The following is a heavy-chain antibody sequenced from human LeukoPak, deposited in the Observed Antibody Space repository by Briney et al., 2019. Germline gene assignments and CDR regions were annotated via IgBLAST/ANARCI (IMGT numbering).Heavy chain of an antibody. D-gene: IGHD3-16*01. CDR2: ISSRSSYI. J-gene: IGHJ3*02. Sequence: GGSLRLSCAASGFTFSSYSMNWVRQAPGKGLEWVSSISSRSSYIYYADSVKGRFTISRDNAKNSLYLQMNSLRAEDTAVYYCARDLLGGPLDDAFDIWGQGTMVTVSS. V-gene: IGHV3-21*01. CDR3: ARDLLGGPLDDAFDI. CDR1: GFTFSSYS.